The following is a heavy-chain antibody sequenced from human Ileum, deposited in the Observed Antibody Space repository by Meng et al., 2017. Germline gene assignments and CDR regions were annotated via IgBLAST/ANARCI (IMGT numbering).Heavy chain of an antibody. Sequence: ASVMVFCNASGYTFTGYYMIWLRQAPGQGLEWMGWINPNSGGTNYGQKFEGRVTMTRDTSISTAYMELSRLRTDDTAVYYCARASLKSGVGRHSSGWSVGYWGQGTLVTVSS. J-gene: IGHJ4*02. D-gene: IGHD6-19*01. CDR3: ARASLKSGVGRHSSGWSVGY. CDR2: INPNSGGT. V-gene: IGHV1-2*02. CDR1: GYTFTGYY.